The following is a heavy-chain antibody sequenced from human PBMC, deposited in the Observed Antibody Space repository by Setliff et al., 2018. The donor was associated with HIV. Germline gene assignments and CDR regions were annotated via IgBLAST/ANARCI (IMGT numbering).Heavy chain of an antibody. J-gene: IGHJ6*02. D-gene: IGHD3-10*01. V-gene: IGHV4-61*02. Sequence: PSETLSLTCTVSGGSISSGAYLWAWLRQPAGKGLEWIGRIFRAGNATYNPSLKNRATMSVDTSQNKFSLKLEQVTAADTAVYYCARHDLTLVRGLVWSQGTTVTVSS. CDR3: ARHDLTLVRGLV. CDR1: GGSISSGAYL. CDR2: IFRAGNA.